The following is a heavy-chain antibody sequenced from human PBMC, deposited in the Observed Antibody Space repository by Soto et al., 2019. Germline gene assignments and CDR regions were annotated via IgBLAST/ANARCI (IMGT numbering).Heavy chain of an antibody. D-gene: IGHD2-2*01. Sequence: QVQLQQWGAGLLKPSETLSLTCAVDGGSFTGFYWSWIRQPPGKGLEWIGEINHSGSTNYNPSLKXXVXRXXDTSKNQFSLKLSSVTAADTAVYYCARDGISTFDYWGQGTLVTVSS. CDR2: INHSGST. V-gene: IGHV4-34*01. CDR3: ARDGISTFDY. J-gene: IGHJ4*02. CDR1: GGSFTGFY.